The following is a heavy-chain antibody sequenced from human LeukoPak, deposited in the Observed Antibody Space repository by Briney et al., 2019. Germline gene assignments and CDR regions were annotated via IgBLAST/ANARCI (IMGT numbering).Heavy chain of an antibody. CDR1: GGTFSSYA. V-gene: IGHV1-69*13. CDR3: ARDGYSSGYGQTTKSRPSDY. CDR2: IIPIFGTA. Sequence: SVKVSCTASGGTFSSYAISWVRQAPGQGLEWMGGIIPIFGTANYAQKFQGRVTITADESTSTAYMELSSLRSEDTAVYYCARDGYSSGYGQTTKSRPSDYWGQGTLVTVSS. D-gene: IGHD6-19*01. J-gene: IGHJ4*02.